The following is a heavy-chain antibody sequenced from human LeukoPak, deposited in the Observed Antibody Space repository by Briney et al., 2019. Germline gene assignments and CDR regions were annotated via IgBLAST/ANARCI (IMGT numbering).Heavy chain of an antibody. V-gene: IGHV3-7*02. Sequence: GGSLRLSCVASGFTFSRSWMNWVRQAPGKGLGWVANINQDESEKNYVDSVKGRFTISRDNAKNSLSLQMNSLRAEDTAVYYCARGWFGANYGMDVWGQGTTVTVSS. D-gene: IGHD3-10*01. CDR1: GFTFSRSW. CDR2: INQDESEK. CDR3: ARGWFGANYGMDV. J-gene: IGHJ6*02.